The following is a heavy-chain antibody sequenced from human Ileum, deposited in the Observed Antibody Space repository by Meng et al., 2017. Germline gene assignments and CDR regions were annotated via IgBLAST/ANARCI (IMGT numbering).Heavy chain of an antibody. D-gene: IGHD4-23*01. CDR2: ISHSGSA. CDR3: ARHGGYSQDF. J-gene: IGHJ4*02. CDR1: SGSISSNTY. V-gene: IGHV4-4*02. Sequence: QGQLQESGPGLGRPSGTLSLTCAVSSGSISSNTYWSWVRQPPGKGLEWIGQISHSGSAYYNPSLKSRVTMSVDKSKSQFSLMLTSVTAADTAIYYCARHGGYSQDFWGQGTLVTVSS.